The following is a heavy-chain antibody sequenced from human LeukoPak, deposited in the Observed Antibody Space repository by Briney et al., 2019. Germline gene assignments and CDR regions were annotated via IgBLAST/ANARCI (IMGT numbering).Heavy chain of an antibody. CDR2: IYISGST. CDR3: ARDRGTWNDDGFDY. J-gene: IGHJ4*02. V-gene: IGHV4-4*07. D-gene: IGHD1-1*01. Sequence: SVTLSCTCTVSGGSISSYYWIWMRHPAGNGLVWFGRIYISGSTNYNPSLKSRVTMSVDTSKNQFSLKLSSVTAADTAVYYCARDRGTWNDDGFDYWGQGTLVTVSS. CDR1: GGSISSYY.